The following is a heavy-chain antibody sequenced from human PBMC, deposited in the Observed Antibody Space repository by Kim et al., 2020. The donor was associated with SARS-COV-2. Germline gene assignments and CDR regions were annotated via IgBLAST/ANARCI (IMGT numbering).Heavy chain of an antibody. Sequence: ASVKVSCKASGYTFTSYAMHWVRQAPGQGHEWMGWIDTNTGNPTYAQGFTGRFVFSLDTSVSTAYIQISSLEAEDTAVYYCTRAAYDRSGYSDYWGQGTLVTVSS. V-gene: IGHV7-4-1*02. CDR2: IDTNTGNP. D-gene: IGHD3-22*01. CDR1: GYTFTSYA. J-gene: IGHJ4*02. CDR3: TRAAYDRSGYSDY.